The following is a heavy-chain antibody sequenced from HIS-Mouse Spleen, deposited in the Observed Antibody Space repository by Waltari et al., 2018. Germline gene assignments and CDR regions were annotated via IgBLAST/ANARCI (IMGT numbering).Heavy chain of an antibody. D-gene: IGHD7-27*01. CDR2: ISYDGSNK. CDR3: ARDSNWGYFDY. V-gene: IGHV3-30-3*01. Sequence: QVQLVESGGGVVQPGRSLRLSCAASGFTFSSYAMHWVRQAPGKGLELVAVISYDGSNKYYADSVKGRFTISRDNSKNTLYLQMNSLRAEDTAVYYCARDSNWGYFDYWGQGTLVTVSS. CDR1: GFTFSSYA. J-gene: IGHJ4*02.